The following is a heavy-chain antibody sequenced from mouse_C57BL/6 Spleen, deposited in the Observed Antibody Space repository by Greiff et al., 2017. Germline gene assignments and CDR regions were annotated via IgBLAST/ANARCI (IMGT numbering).Heavy chain of an antibody. CDR1: GYTFTSYW. V-gene: IGHV1-64*01. CDR2: IHPNSGST. Sequence: QVQLKQPGAELVKPGASVKLSCKASGYTFTSYWMHWVKQRPGQGLEWIGMIHPNSGSTNYNEKFKSKATLTVDKSSSTAYMQLSSLTSEDSAVYYCARSGWDQAWFAYWGQGTLVTVSA. J-gene: IGHJ3*01. CDR3: ARSGWDQAWFAY. D-gene: IGHD4-1*01.